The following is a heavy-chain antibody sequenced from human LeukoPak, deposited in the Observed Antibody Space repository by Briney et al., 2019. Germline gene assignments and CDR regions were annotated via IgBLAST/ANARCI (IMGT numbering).Heavy chain of an antibody. CDR3: ARLGERYSGSYVGYFDY. D-gene: IGHD1-26*01. V-gene: IGHV4-61*02. CDR2: IYTSGST. Sequence: SETLSLTCTVSGDSISSGDYYWSWIRQPAGKGLEWIGRIYTSGSTNYNPSLKSRVTMSVDTSKNQFSLKLSSVTAADTAVYYCARLGERYSGSYVGYFDYWGQGTLVTVSS. J-gene: IGHJ4*02. CDR1: GDSISSGDYY.